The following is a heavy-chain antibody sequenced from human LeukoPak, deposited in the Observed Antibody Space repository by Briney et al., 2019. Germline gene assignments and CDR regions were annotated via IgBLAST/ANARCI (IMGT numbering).Heavy chain of an antibody. V-gene: IGHV4-59*01. CDR1: DDSITMYY. CDR2: VDHTGGA. J-gene: IGHJ6*03. D-gene: IGHD1-1*01. CDR3: ARGRVSSSTWYSTYYYYFYMDV. Sequence: SETLSLTCSVSDDSITMYYWTWIRQPPGKGLEWIGYVDHTGGANFNPSLNGRVSISRDTTKNLFSLRLRSVTAADTAVYFCARGRVSSSTWYSTYYYYFYMDVWGKGTTVTVSS.